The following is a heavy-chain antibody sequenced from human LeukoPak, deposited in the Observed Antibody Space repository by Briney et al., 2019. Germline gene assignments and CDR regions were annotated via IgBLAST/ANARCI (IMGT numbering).Heavy chain of an antibody. Sequence: PGGSLRLSCAASGFTFSSFEMNWVRQAPGKGLEWVSYICSSGSNIYYADSVKGRFTISRDNAKDSLYLQMNSLRDEDTAVYYCARGGLYDYVWGSYRRQSFDYWGQGTLVTVPS. D-gene: IGHD3-16*02. V-gene: IGHV3-48*03. J-gene: IGHJ4*02. CDR2: ICSSGSNI. CDR1: GFTFSSFE. CDR3: ARGGLYDYVWGSYRRQSFDY.